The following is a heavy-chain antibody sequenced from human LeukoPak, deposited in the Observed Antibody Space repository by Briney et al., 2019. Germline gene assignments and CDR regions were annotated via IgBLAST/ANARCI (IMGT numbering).Heavy chain of an antibody. CDR1: GFSFSSYA. Sequence: GGSLRLSCAASGFSFSSYAMNWVRQAPGKGLEWVSCIRSSADSTYYADSVKGRFTISRDNSKNTLFLQINSLRAEDTAVYYCAKDRLPETYYGSGGNDYWGQGTLVTVPS. CDR2: IRSSADST. J-gene: IGHJ4*02. D-gene: IGHD3-10*01. V-gene: IGHV3-23*01. CDR3: AKDRLPETYYGSGGNDY.